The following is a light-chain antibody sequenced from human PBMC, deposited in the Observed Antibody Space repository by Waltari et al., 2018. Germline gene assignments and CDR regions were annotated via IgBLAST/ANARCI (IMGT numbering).Light chain of an antibody. V-gene: IGKV1-6*01. CDR3: QHYYDNPLT. CDR2: AAS. CDR1: QNIYSN. Sequence: IQMTQSPSALSASVGDRVTISCRASQNIYSNLAWYQQKPGKAPKLLIYAASSLQSGIPSRFSGSVSGTDFTLIISSLQPEDSAAYYCQHYYDNPLTFGGGTKVEIK. J-gene: IGKJ4*01.